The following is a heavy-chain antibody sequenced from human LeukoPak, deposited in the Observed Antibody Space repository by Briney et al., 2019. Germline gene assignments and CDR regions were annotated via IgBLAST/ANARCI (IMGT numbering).Heavy chain of an antibody. CDR3: AREVVSRYYYDSSGYSEVYYFDY. Sequence: SVKVSCKASGGTFSSYAISWVRQAPGQGLEWMGGIIPIFGTANYAQKFQGRVTITADESTSTAYMELSSLRSEDTAVYYCAREVVSRYYYDSSGYSEVYYFDYWGQGTLVTVSS. CDR2: IIPIFGTA. CDR1: GGTFSSYA. V-gene: IGHV1-69*13. D-gene: IGHD3-22*01. J-gene: IGHJ4*02.